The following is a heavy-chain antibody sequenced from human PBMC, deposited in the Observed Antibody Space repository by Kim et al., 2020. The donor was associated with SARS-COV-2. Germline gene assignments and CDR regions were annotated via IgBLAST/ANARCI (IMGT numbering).Heavy chain of an antibody. CDR3: ARDLLPTLLALDY. CDR2: INPSGGST. CDR1: GYTFTSYY. Sequence: ASVKVSCKASGYTFTSYYMHWVRQAPGQGLEWMGIINPSGGSTSDAQKFQGRVTMTRDTSTSTVYMELISLRSEDTAVYYCARDLLPTLLALDYWGQGTLVTVSS. J-gene: IGHJ4*02. D-gene: IGHD2-8*02. V-gene: IGHV1-46*01.